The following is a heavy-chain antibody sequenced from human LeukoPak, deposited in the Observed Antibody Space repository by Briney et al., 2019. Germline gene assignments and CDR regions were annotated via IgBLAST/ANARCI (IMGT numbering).Heavy chain of an antibody. CDR2: IYYSGST. CDR3: ASLAGSFFDY. J-gene: IGHJ4*02. V-gene: IGHV4-59*01. Sequence: PSETLSLTCTVSGGSISSYYWSWIRQPPEKGLEWIGYIYYSGSTNYNPSLKSRVTISVDTSKNQFSLKLSSVTAADTAVYYCASLAGSFFDYWGQGTLVTVSS. CDR1: GGSISSYY. D-gene: IGHD3-9*01.